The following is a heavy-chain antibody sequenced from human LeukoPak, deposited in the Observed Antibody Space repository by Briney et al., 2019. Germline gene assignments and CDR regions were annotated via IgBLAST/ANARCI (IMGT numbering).Heavy chain of an antibody. CDR3: AKDFWSGYYPNY. CDR2: SGSGGST. V-gene: IGHV3-53*01. CDR1: GFTVSSNH. J-gene: IGHJ4*02. D-gene: IGHD3-3*01. Sequence: GGSLRLSCAASGFTVSSNHMSWVRQAPGKGLEWVSGSGSGGSTYYADSVKGRFTISRDNSKNTLYLQMNSLRAEDTAVYYCAKDFWSGYYPNYWGQGTLVTVSS.